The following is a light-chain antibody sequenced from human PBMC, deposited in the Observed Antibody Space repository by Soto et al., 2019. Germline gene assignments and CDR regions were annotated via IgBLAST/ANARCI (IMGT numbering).Light chain of an antibody. CDR1: QSVSSSY. J-gene: IGKJ4*01. Sequence: DIVLTQSPGTLSLSPGERATLSCRSSQSVSSSYLAWYQQKPGQAPRLLIYGASSRATGIPGRFSGSGSGTDFTLTISRLEPEDFAVYYCQQYGSSPPLTFGGGTKVDIK. CDR3: QQYGSSPPLT. CDR2: GAS. V-gene: IGKV3-20*01.